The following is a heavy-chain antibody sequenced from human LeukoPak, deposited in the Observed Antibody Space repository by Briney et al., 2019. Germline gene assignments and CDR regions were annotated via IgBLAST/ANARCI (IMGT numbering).Heavy chain of an antibody. D-gene: IGHD2-15*01. CDR2: INSDGSST. CDR3: AKASVRGYSVPGAFDI. CDR1: GFTFSSYW. V-gene: IGHV3-74*01. Sequence: GGSLRLSCAVSGFTFSSYWMHWVGQAPGKGLVWVSRINSDGSSTNYADSVKGRFTISRDNAKNTLYLQMNSLRAEDTAVYYCAKASVRGYSVPGAFDIWGQGTMVTVSS. J-gene: IGHJ3*02.